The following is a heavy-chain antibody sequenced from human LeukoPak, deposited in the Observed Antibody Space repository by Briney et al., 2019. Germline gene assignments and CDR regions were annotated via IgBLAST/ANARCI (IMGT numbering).Heavy chain of an antibody. CDR1: GGSISSSSYY. J-gene: IGHJ1*01. Sequence: PSETLSLTCTVSGGSISSSSYYWGWIRQPPGKGLEWIGSIYYSGSTYYNPSLKSRVTISVDTSKNQFSLKLSSVTAADTAVYYCARDTSYYDSSGYGHFQHWGQGTLVTVSS. CDR2: IYYSGST. CDR3: ARDTSYYDSSGYGHFQH. D-gene: IGHD3-22*01. V-gene: IGHV4-39*07.